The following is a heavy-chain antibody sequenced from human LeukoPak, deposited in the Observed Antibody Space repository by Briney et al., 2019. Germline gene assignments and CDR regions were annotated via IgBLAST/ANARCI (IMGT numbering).Heavy chain of an antibody. D-gene: IGHD2-2*01. J-gene: IGHJ4*02. V-gene: IGHV3-23*01. CDR3: ATIVVVPAETPYYFDY. Sequence: GGSLRLSCAASGFTFSSYAMSWVRQAPGKGLEWVSAIRGSGGSTYYADSVKGRFTISRDNSKNTLYLQMNSLRAEDTAVYYCATIVVVPAETPYYFDYWGQGNLVTVSS. CDR1: GFTFSSYA. CDR2: IRGSGGST.